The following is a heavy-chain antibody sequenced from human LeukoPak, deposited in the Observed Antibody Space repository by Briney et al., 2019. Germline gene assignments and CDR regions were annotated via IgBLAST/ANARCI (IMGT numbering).Heavy chain of an antibody. CDR3: ARDTAYSYGLPYGPEPLSDY. D-gene: IGHD5-18*01. Sequence: ASVKVSCKASGYTFTSYGISWVRQAPGQGLEWMGWISAYNGNTNYAQKLQGRVTMTTDTSTSTAYMELRSLRSDDTAVYYCARDTAYSYGLPYGPEPLSDYWGQGTLVTVSS. V-gene: IGHV1-18*01. CDR2: ISAYNGNT. CDR1: GYTFTSYG. J-gene: IGHJ4*02.